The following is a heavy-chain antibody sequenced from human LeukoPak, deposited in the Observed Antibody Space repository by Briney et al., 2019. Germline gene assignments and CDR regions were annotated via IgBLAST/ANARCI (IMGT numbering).Heavy chain of an antibody. J-gene: IGHJ4*02. CDR1: GGTFSSYA. CDR3: ARDRCSGGSCYFDY. V-gene: IGHV1-2*04. CDR2: INPNSGGT. Sequence: ASVKVSCKASGGTFSSYAISWARQAPGRGLEWMGWINPNSGGTNYAQKFQGWVTMTRDTSISTAYMELSRLRSDDTAVYYCARDRCSGGSCYFDYWGQGTLVTVSS. D-gene: IGHD2-15*01.